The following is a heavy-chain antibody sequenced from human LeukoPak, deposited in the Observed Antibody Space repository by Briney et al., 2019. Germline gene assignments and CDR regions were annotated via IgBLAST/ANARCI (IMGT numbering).Heavy chain of an antibody. J-gene: IGHJ3*02. D-gene: IGHD3-10*01. CDR2: NYHSGST. CDR1: GGSLSSSNW. V-gene: IGHV4-4*02. CDR3: ARNVLLWFGELLQPAAFDI. Sequence: SWALSLTCAVSGGSLSSSNWWSWVRQPPGKGLEWVGENYHSGSTNYNPSLKSRVTISVDKSKNQFSLKLSSVTAADTAVYYCARNVLLWFGELLQPAAFDIWGQGTMVTVSS.